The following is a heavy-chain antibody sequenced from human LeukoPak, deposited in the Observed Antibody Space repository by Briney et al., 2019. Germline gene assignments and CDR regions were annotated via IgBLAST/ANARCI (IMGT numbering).Heavy chain of an antibody. CDR2: IYYSGST. CDR1: GGSISSGGYY. J-gene: IGHJ4*02. Sequence: SETLSLTCTVSGGSISSGGYYWSWIRQHPGKGLEWIGYIYYSGSTYYNPSLKSRVTISVDTSKNQFSLKLSSVTAADTAVYYCSRGPSSGWGGYFDYWGQGILVTVSS. V-gene: IGHV4-31*03. D-gene: IGHD6-19*01. CDR3: SRGPSSGWGGYFDY.